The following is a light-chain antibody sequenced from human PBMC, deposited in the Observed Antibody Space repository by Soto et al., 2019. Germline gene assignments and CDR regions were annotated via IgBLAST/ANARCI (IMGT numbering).Light chain of an antibody. CDR1: QSVSSN. CDR3: QQYNNWPPYT. J-gene: IGKJ2*01. CDR2: GAS. Sequence: EIVMTQSPATLSVSPGERATLSCRASQSVSSNLAWYHQKPGQAPRILIYGASTRATGIPASFSGSGSGTEFTLTISSLQSEDFAVYYCQQYNNWPPYTFGQGTKLEIK. V-gene: IGKV3-15*01.